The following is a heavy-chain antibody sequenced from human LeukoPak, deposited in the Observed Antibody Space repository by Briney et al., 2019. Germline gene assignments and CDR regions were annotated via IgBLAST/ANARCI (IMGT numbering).Heavy chain of an antibody. CDR2: LFYSGST. J-gene: IGHJ4*02. Sequence: SETLSLTCTVSGGSISSYYWSWIRQPPGKGLEWIAYLFYSGSTDYNPSLESRVTISVDTSKSQFSLKLRSVTAADTAVYYCATVAVIRGVTYFDYWGQGTLVTVSS. V-gene: IGHV4-59*01. D-gene: IGHD3-10*01. CDR3: ATVAVIRGVTYFDY. CDR1: GGSISSYY.